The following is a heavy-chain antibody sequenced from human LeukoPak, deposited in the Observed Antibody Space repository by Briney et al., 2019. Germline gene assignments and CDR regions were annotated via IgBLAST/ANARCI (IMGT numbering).Heavy chain of an antibody. V-gene: IGHV3-21*01. CDR3: ARGYSNYGYAFDI. D-gene: IGHD4-11*01. CDR2: ISSSSSYI. Sequence: GGSLRLSCAASGFSFDDYAMHWVRQAPGKGLEWVSSISSSSSYIYYVETVKGRLTISRDNARNSLYLQMNSLRAEDTAVYYCARGYSNYGYAFDIWGQGTMVTVSS. CDR1: GFSFDDYA. J-gene: IGHJ3*02.